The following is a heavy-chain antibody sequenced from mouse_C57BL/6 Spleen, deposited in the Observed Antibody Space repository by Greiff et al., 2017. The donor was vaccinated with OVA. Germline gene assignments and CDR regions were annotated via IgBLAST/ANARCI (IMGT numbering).Heavy chain of an antibody. CDR1: GYTFTSYW. Sequence: QVQLQQPGAELVKPGASVKLSCKASGYTFTSYWMQWVKQRPGQGLEWIGEIDPSDSYTNYNQKFKGKATLTVDTSSSTAYMQLSSLTSEDSAVYYCARGEGYCFDYWGQGTTLTVSS. J-gene: IGHJ2*01. CDR3: ARGEGYCFDY. CDR2: IDPSDSYT. V-gene: IGHV1-50*01.